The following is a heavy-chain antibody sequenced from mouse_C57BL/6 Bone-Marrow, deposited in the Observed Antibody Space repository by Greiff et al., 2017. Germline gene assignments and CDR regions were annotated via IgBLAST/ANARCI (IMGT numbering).Heavy chain of an antibody. V-gene: IGHV5-12*01. CDR1: GFTFSDYY. CDR3: ARRYSYGYPWFAY. CDR2: ISNGGGST. J-gene: IGHJ3*01. D-gene: IGHD2-2*01. Sequence: EVQLVESGGGLVQPGGSLKLSCAASGFTFSDYYMYWVRQTPEKRLEWVAYISNGGGSTYYPDTVKGRFTISRDNAKNTLYLQMSRLKSEDTAMYYCARRYSYGYPWFAYWGQGTLVTVSA.